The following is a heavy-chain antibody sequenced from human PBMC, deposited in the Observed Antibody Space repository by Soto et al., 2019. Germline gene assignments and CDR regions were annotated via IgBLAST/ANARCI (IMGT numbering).Heavy chain of an antibody. J-gene: IGHJ4*02. Sequence: GGSLRLSCAASGFTFSSYAMSWVRQAPGKGLEWVSAISGSGGSTYYADSVKGRFTISRDNSKNTLYLQMNSLRAEDTAVYYCAAYYGSGRILYYFDYWGQGTLVTVSS. D-gene: IGHD3-10*01. V-gene: IGHV3-23*01. CDR3: AAYYGSGRILYYFDY. CDR2: ISGSGGST. CDR1: GFTFSSYA.